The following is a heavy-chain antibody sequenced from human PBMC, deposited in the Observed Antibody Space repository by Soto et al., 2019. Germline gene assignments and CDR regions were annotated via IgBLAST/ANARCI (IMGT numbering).Heavy chain of an antibody. J-gene: IGHJ4*02. V-gene: IGHV1-69*06. D-gene: IGHD1-7*01. Sequence: SVKVSCNACGGTFSNYVVNRVRQAPGQGLEWMGRIIPISGAANCAQKFQGRVTITADKSTSTSYMELSSLRSEDTAVYYCARDMTRTVVPYFDFWGQGTLVTVSS. CDR2: IIPISGAA. CDR1: GGTFSNYV. CDR3: ARDMTRTVVPYFDF.